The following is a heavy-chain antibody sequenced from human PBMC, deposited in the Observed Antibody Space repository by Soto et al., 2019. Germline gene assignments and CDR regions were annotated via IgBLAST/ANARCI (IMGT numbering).Heavy chain of an antibody. V-gene: IGHV3-30-3*01. CDR1: GFIFSSYS. CDR3: ARDQFPDAFDI. D-gene: IGHD2-21*01. CDR2: IANDGSSK. Sequence: QVQLEESGGGVVQPGRSLRLSCAASGFIFSSYSMHGVRQAPGKGREWVAIIANDGSSKYYVDSVKGRFTISRDNSNNTLSLQMNSLRAEDTAVDYCARDQFPDAFDIWGQGTMVTVSS. J-gene: IGHJ3*02.